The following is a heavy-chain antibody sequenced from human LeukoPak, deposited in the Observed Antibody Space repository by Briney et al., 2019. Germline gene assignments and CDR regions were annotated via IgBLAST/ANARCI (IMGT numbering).Heavy chain of an antibody. D-gene: IGHD4-17*01. CDR2: ISTNGGST. Sequence: GGSLRLSCSASGFILSDYAVHWVRQAPGKGLEYVSAISTNGGSTYYSDSVKGRLTISRDNSKNTVYLQMSSLRGEDTAVYYCVNHRDYGDLWGQGTLVTVSS. CDR1: GFILSDYA. CDR3: VNHRDYGDL. J-gene: IGHJ5*02. V-gene: IGHV3-64D*09.